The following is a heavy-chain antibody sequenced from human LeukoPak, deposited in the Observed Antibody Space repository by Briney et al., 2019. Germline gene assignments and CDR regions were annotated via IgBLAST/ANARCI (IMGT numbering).Heavy chain of an antibody. J-gene: IGHJ6*03. V-gene: IGHV1-69*13. CDR1: DYTFSSYG. Sequence: SVKVSCKASDYTFSSYGITWVRQAPGQGLEWMGGIIPIFGTANYAQKFQGRVTITADESTSTAYMELSSLRSEDTAVYYCATDAHIAAAGPEDYYYYYMDVWGKGTTVTVSS. D-gene: IGHD6-13*01. CDR3: ATDAHIAAAGPEDYYYYYMDV. CDR2: IIPIFGTA.